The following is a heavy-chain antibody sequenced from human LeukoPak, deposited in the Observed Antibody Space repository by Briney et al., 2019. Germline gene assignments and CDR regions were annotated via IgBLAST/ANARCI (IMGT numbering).Heavy chain of an antibody. CDR3: ARRGYCSSTSCYEYWFDL. CDR2: IYYGGST. CDR1: VGSISSSSYY. Sequence: PSETLSLTCTVSVGSISSSSYYLGWIRLPPGNGLEWLGIIYYGGSTYSNPSLKSRLTISVDTSKNQFSLKLSSVNATDTAVYYCARRGYCSSTSCYEYWFDLWGQGTLVTVSS. V-gene: IGHV4-39*01. D-gene: IGHD2-2*01. J-gene: IGHJ5*02.